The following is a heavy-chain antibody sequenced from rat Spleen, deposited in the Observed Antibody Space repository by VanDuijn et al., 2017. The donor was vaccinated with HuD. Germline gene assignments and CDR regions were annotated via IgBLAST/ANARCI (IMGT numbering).Heavy chain of an antibody. V-gene: IGHV5-22*01. CDR3: AKDKGEYNNLFDY. CDR1: GLSFSNYD. J-gene: IGHJ2*01. Sequence: EVQLVESGGGLVQPGRSMKLSCAASGLSFSNYDMAWVRQAPTKGLEWVASISYDGTATYYGDSVKGRFTISRDNAKSTLYLQMNSLRSEDTATYYCAKDKGEYNNLFDYWGQGVMVTVTS. D-gene: IGHD1-10*01. CDR2: ISYDGTAT.